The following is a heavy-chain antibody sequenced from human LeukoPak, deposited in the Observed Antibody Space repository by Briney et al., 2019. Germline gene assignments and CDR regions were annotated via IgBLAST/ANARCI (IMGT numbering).Heavy chain of an antibody. J-gene: IGHJ4*02. Sequence: ASVKVSCKASGYIFTNFGFSWVRQAPGQGLEWMGWISVYNGNTNFAQKLQGRVTMTTDTSTTTASMELSDLTSDDTAVYYCARDPSSSSQLFDYWGQGTQVTVSS. V-gene: IGHV1-18*01. CDR3: ARDPSSSSQLFDY. D-gene: IGHD6-13*01. CDR2: ISVYNGNT. CDR1: GYIFTNFG.